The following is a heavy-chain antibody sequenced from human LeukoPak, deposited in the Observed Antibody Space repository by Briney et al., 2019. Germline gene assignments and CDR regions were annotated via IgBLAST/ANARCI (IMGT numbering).Heavy chain of an antibody. CDR3: ARHRSVHYDAFDM. CDR1: GCSISSYY. D-gene: IGHD1-1*01. V-gene: IGHV4-59*08. J-gene: IGHJ3*02. CDR2: IYYSGST. Sequence: SETLSLTCTVSGCSISSYYWSWIRQPPGKGLEWSGYIYYSGSTNYNTSLKSRVIISVNRSKNQFSLKLSSVTAADTAVYYCARHRSVHYDAFDMWGQGTMVTVSS.